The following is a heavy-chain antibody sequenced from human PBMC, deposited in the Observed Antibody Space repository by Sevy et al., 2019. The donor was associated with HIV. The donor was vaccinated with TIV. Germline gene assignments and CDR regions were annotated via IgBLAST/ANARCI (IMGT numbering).Heavy chain of an antibody. CDR1: GYTFTSYD. V-gene: IGHV1-8*01. Sequence: ASVKVSCKASGYTFTSYDINWVRQATGQGLEWMGWMNPNSGNTGYAQRFQGRVTMTRNTSISTAYMELSSLRSEDTAVYYCVRGGPTYYYGSGSSLGNWFDPWGQGTLVTVSS. CDR3: VRGGPTYYYGSGSSLGNWFDP. J-gene: IGHJ5*02. D-gene: IGHD3-10*01. CDR2: MNPNSGNT.